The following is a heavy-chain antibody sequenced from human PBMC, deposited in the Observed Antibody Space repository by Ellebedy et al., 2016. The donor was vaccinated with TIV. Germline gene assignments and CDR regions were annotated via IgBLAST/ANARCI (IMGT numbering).Heavy chain of an antibody. CDR3: SRHQGGVATGSARVLDY. V-gene: IGHV4-59*08. CDR2: IVNNGDT. Sequence: MPSETLSLTCTVSGGSLSGFYWSWIRQAPGKGLEWIGYIVNNGDTNYNPSLGSRVTMSIDTSKNQFSLKVNSVTAADTAVYYCSRHQGGVATGSARVLDYWGQGTLFTVSS. CDR1: GGSLSGFY. D-gene: IGHD6-13*01. J-gene: IGHJ4*02.